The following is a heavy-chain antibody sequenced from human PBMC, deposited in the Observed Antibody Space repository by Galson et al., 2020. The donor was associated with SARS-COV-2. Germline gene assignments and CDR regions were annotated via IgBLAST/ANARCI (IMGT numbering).Heavy chain of an antibody. D-gene: IGHD3-16*01. CDR2: IYSSGDT. J-gene: IGHJ4*02. CDR1: GGSISSSSYY. CDR3: AVNYYDYIWGSKSDY. V-gene: IGHV4-39*02. Sequence: ETSETLSLTCTVSGGSISSSSYYWGWIRQPPGKGLEWIGSIYSSGDTYYNSSLRTRVAMSGDTSKNHLSLKLSFVTAADTAVYYCAVNYYDYIWGSKSDYWGQGTLVTVPS.